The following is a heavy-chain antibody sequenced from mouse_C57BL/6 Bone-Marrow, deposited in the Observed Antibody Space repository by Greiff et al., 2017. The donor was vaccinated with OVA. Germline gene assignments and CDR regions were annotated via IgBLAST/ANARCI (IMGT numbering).Heavy chain of an antibody. CDR2: ISSGGDYI. Sequence: EVKLMESGEGLVKPGGSLHLSCSASGFTFSSYAMSWVRQPPDKRLVWVVYISSGGDYIYYADTVKGRFTISRDNARNTLYLQMSSLKSEDTAMYYCTRDEYYGSRPYAMDYWGQGTSVTVSS. D-gene: IGHD1-1*01. V-gene: IGHV5-9-1*02. J-gene: IGHJ4*01. CDR3: TRDEYYGSRPYAMDY. CDR1: GFTFSSYA.